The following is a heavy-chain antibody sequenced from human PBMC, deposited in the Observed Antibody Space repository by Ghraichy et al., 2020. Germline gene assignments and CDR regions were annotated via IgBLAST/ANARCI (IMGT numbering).Heavy chain of an antibody. CDR2: ISYNGNT. CDR1: RGSISNTGYY. CDR3: VGYRVQPDLHFDC. D-gene: IGHD1-14*01. J-gene: IGHJ4*02. Sequence: SETLSLTCTVSRGSISNTGYYWGWIRQPPGKGLEWSASISYNGNTYYNPSLKSRVTISIDTFKNQFSLNLGSVTAADTAVYYCVGYRVQPDLHFDCWGQGTLVTVSS. V-gene: IGHV4-39*01.